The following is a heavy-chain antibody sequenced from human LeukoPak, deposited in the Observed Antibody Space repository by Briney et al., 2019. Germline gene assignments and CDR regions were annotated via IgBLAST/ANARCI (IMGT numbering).Heavy chain of an antibody. CDR2: IKQDGSEK. CDR1: GFTFSRYW. Sequence: GSLRLSCAASGFTFSRYWMSWVRQAPGKGLEWVANIKQDGSEKYYVDSVKGRFTISRDNSKNTLFLQMNSLRAEDTAVYYCAKDTPWIDPWGQGTLVTVSS. V-gene: IGHV3-7*01. J-gene: IGHJ5*02. CDR3: AKDTPWIDP.